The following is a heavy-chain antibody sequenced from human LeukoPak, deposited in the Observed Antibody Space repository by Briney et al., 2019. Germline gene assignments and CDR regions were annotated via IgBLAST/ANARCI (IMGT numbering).Heavy chain of an antibody. Sequence: GGSLRLSCAASGFPFSSYGMHWVRQAPGKGLEWVAFIPYDGSDKFYADSVKGRFTVSRDNSKNTLYLQMNSLRAEDTAVYYCAAMTSVTTGDYWGQGTLVTVSS. J-gene: IGHJ4*02. CDR1: GFPFSSYG. D-gene: IGHD4-11*01. CDR3: AAMTSVTTGDY. CDR2: IPYDGSDK. V-gene: IGHV3-30*02.